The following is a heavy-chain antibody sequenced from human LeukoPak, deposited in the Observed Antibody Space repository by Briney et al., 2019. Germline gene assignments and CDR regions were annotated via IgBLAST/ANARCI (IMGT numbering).Heavy chain of an antibody. Sequence: GGSLRLSCAASGFTFSNSAMSWVRQAPGKGLEWVSTLSGSGITTYYADSVKGRFTISRDNNKNTLFLQMNSLRAEDTAVYFCAKRGVVIRVILVGFYKEAYYFDSWGQGALVTVSS. D-gene: IGHD3-22*01. V-gene: IGHV3-23*01. J-gene: IGHJ4*02. CDR2: LSGSGITT. CDR1: GFTFSNSA. CDR3: AKRGVVIRVILVGFYKEAYYFDS.